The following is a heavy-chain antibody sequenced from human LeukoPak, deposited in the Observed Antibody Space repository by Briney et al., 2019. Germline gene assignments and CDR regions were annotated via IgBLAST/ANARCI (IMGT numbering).Heavy chain of an antibody. CDR2: IYSGGST. CDR3: AREFKDDSSGYGYYYYYMDV. D-gene: IGHD3-22*01. CDR1: GFTVSSNY. J-gene: IGHJ6*03. V-gene: IGHV3-53*01. Sequence: GGSLRLSCAASGFTVSSNYMSWVRQAPGKGLEWVSVIYSGGSTYYADSVKGRFTISRDNSKNTLYLQMNSLRAEDTAVYYCAREFKDDSSGYGYYYYYMDVWGKGTTVTVSS.